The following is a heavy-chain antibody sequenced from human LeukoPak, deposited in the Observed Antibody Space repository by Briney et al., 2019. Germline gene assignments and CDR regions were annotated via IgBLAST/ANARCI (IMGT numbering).Heavy chain of an antibody. CDR1: GYTFTSYD. V-gene: IGHV1-8*01. Sequence: ASVKVSCKASGYTFTSYDINWVRQATGQGLEWMGWMNPNSGNTGYAQKFQGRVTMTRNTSISTAYMELSSLRSEDTAVYYCAGALAAKRKAAAAHFDIWGQGTMVTVSS. J-gene: IGHJ3*02. CDR3: AGALAAKRKAAAAHFDI. D-gene: IGHD2-15*01. CDR2: MNPNSGNT.